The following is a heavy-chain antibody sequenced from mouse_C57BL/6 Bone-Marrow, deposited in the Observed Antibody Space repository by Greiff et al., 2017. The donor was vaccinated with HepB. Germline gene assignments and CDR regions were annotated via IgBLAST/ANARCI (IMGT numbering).Heavy chain of an antibody. J-gene: IGHJ1*03. D-gene: IGHD1-1*01. Sequence: VMLVESGPGMVKPSQSLSLTCTVTGYSITSGYDWHWIRHFPGNKLEWMGYISYSGSTNYNPSLKSRISITHDTSKNHFFLKLNSVTTEDTATYYCARDGPIYYGSSYWYFDVWGTGTTVTVSS. CDR1: GYSITSGYD. V-gene: IGHV3-1*01. CDR3: ARDGPIYYGSSYWYFDV. CDR2: ISYSGST.